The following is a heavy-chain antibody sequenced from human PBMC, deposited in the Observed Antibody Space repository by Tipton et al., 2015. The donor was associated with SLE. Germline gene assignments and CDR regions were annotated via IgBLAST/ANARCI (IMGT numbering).Heavy chain of an antibody. Sequence: SCAVYGGSFSGYYWSWIRQPPGKGLEWIGEINHSGSTNYNPSLKSRVTISVDTSKNQFSLKLSSVTAADTAVYYCARGLWGMAARPYYFDYWGQGTLVTVSS. J-gene: IGHJ4*02. CDR1: GGSFSGYY. CDR2: INHSGST. CDR3: ARGLWGMAARPYYFDY. V-gene: IGHV4-34*01. D-gene: IGHD6-6*01.